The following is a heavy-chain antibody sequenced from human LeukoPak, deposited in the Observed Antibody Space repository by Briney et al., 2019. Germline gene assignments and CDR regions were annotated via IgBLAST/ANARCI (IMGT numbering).Heavy chain of an antibody. D-gene: IGHD3-16*01. CDR2: IYYSGST. CDR3: ARGGSYPFFY. CDR1: GGSISSGNYY. J-gene: IGHJ4*02. V-gene: IGHV4-30-4*08. Sequence: SETLSLTCSVSGGSISSGNYYWTWIRQPPEKGLEWIGYIYYSGSTYYSPSLKSRITISVDTSKNQFSLKLSSVTAADTAVYYCARGGSYPFFYWGQGTLVTVSS.